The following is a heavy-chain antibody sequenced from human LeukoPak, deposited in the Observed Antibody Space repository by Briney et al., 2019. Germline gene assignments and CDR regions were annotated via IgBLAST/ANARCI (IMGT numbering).Heavy chain of an antibody. CDR2: IYPGDSDT. Sequence: GESLKIPCKGSGYSFTCYWIGWVRQMPGKGLEWMGIIYPGDSDTRYSPSFQGQVTISADKSISTAYLQWSSLKASDTAMYYCARVITAASFYMDVWGKGTTVTVSS. J-gene: IGHJ6*03. CDR1: GYSFTCYW. V-gene: IGHV5-51*01. D-gene: IGHD6-13*01. CDR3: ARVITAASFYMDV.